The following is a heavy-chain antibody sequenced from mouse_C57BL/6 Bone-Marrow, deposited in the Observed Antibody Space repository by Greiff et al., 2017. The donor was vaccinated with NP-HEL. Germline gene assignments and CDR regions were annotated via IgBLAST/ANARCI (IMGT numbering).Heavy chain of an antibody. J-gene: IGHJ1*03. CDR2: IWWDDDK. CDR1: GFSLSTFGMG. Sequence: QVTLKESGPGILQPSQTLSLTCSFSGFSLSTFGMGVGWIRQPSGKGLEWLAHIWWDDDKYYNPALKSRLTISKDTSKNQVFLKIANVDTADTASYYCARIRDLLWSCYWYFDVWGTGTTVTVSS. CDR3: ARIRDLLWSCYWYFDV. V-gene: IGHV8-8*01. D-gene: IGHD2-1*01.